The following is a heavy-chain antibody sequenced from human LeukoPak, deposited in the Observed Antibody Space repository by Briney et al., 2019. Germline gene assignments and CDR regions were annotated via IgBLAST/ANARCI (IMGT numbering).Heavy chain of an antibody. D-gene: IGHD5-18*01. CDR2: ISWDGDNT. V-gene: IGHV3-43D*04. J-gene: IGHJ3*02. CDR1: GFTFAIYV. Sequence: GGSLRLSCAASGFTFAIYVMHWVRQAPGKGLEWVSLISWDGDNTYYTESVKGRFTISRDNSKNTLYLQMNSLRAEDTAVYYCAKDGGYSFLADAFDIWGQGTMVTVSS. CDR3: AKDGGYSFLADAFDI.